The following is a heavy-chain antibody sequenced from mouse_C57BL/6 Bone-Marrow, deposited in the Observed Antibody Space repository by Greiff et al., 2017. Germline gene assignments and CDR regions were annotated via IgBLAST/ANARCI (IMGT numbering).Heavy chain of an antibody. CDR1: GYTFTSYW. Sequence: QVQLKQPGAELVKPGASVKMSCKASGYTFTSYWITWVKQRPGQGLEWIGDIYPGSGSTNYHEKFKSKATLTVDTSSSTAYMQLSSLTSEDSAVYYCARPYYSNDCYFYVWGTGATGTVSS. CDR2: IYPGSGST. D-gene: IGHD2-5*01. CDR3: ARPYYSNDCYFYV. J-gene: IGHJ1*03. V-gene: IGHV1-55*01.